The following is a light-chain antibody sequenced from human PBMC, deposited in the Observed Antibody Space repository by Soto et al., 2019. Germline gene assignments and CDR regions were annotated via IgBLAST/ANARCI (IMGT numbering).Light chain of an antibody. CDR2: GAF. CDR3: QQRNIWPPVT. CDR1: PSVTNY. V-gene: IGKV3-11*01. Sequence: EIVLTQSPATLSLSPGARATLSCRASPSVTNYLAWYQQKPGQAPRLLIYGAFNRATGIPARFSGSGSGTDFTLTIRGLEPEDFAVYYCQQRNIWPPVTFGQGTRLEIK. J-gene: IGKJ5*01.